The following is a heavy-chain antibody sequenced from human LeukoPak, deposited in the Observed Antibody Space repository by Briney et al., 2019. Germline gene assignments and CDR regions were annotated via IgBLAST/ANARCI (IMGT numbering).Heavy chain of an antibody. D-gene: IGHD2-2*01. Sequence: PGGSLRLSCATSGFTFNNNATSWVRQAPGKGLEWISAINGGGDATEYAGSVKGRFTISRDNSKNTLYLQMNSLRPDDTAVYYCARCTASCYANAFDVWGQGTLLTVSS. CDR3: ARCTASCYANAFDV. CDR2: INGGGDAT. V-gene: IGHV3-23*01. J-gene: IGHJ3*01. CDR1: GFTFNNNA.